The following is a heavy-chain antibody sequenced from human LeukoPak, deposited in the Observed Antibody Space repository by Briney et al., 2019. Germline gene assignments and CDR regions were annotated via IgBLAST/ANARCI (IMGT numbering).Heavy chain of an antibody. J-gene: IGHJ3*02. Sequence: PGGSLRLSCAASGFTFSSYAMSWVRQAPGKGLEWVSAISGSGGSTYYADSVKGRFTISRDNSKNTLYLQMNSLRAEDTAVYYCAKVRGMTGYYSRIYVAFDIWGQGTMVTVSS. CDR3: AKVRGMTGYYSRIYVAFDI. CDR2: ISGSGGST. CDR1: GFTFSSYA. D-gene: IGHD3-9*01. V-gene: IGHV3-23*01.